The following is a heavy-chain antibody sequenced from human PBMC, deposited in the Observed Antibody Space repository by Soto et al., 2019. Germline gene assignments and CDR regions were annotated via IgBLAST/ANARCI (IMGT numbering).Heavy chain of an antibody. CDR3: ARDGNSSSWSNSYYYYYGMDV. CDR1: GFTVSSNY. J-gene: IGHJ6*02. Sequence: PGGSLRLSCAASGFTVSSNYMSWVRQAPGKGLEWVSVIYSGGSTYYADSVKGRFTISRHNSKNTLYLQMNSLRAEDTAVYYCARDGNSSSWSNSYYYYYGMDVWGQGTTVTVSS. CDR2: IYSGGST. D-gene: IGHD6-13*01. V-gene: IGHV3-53*04.